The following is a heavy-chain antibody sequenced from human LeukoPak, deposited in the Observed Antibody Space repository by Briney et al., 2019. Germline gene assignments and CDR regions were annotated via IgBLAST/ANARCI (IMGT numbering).Heavy chain of an antibody. J-gene: IGHJ5*02. V-gene: IGHV3-23*01. CDR1: GFTFSTYA. D-gene: IGHD1-14*01. Sequence: GGSLRLSCAASGFTFSTYAMAWVRQAPGNGLEWVSSITGSGDYTYYADSVKGRFTISRDNSKNTLYLQMNSLRAEDTAVYYCANKPAGLDPWGQGTLVTVSS. CDR2: ITGSGDYT. CDR3: ANKPAGLDP.